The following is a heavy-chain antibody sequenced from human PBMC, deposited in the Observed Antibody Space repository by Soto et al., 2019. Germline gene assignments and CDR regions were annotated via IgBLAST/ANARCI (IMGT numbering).Heavy chain of an antibody. V-gene: IGHV4-59*01. CDR1: GGSILNYY. J-gene: IGHJ5*02. Sequence: SETLSLTCTVSGGSILNYYWSWIRQPTGKGLEWIGCIFYSGSTNYSPSLRSRVTISVDTSKNQFSLELSSVTAADTAVYYCARDGKVSGTATHWFDPWGQGTLVTVS. CDR3: ARDGKVSGTATHWFDP. D-gene: IGHD5-12*01. CDR2: IFYSGST.